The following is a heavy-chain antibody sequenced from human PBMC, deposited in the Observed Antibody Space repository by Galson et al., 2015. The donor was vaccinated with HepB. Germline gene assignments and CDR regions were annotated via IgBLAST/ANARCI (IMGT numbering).Heavy chain of an antibody. Sequence: SLRLSCAASGFTFSTYTLNWVRQAPGKGLEWVSSISSSSSYIYYADSVKGRFTISRDNAKNSLSLQMNSLRAEDTALYYCATFESDWLDSMSPYGMDVWGQGTTVTVSS. D-gene: IGHD2-21*01. J-gene: IGHJ6*01. CDR3: ATFESDWLDSMSPYGMDV. V-gene: IGHV3-21*01. CDR1: GFTFSTYT. CDR2: ISSSSSYI.